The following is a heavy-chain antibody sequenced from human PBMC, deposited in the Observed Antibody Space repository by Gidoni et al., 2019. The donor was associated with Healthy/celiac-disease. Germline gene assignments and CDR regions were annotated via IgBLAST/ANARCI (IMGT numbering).Heavy chain of an antibody. V-gene: IGHV1-18*01. D-gene: IGHD3-22*01. CDR1: GYTFTSYG. CDR2: ISDYNGNT. Sequence: QVQLVQSGAEVKKPGASVKVSCKASGYTFTSYGISWVRQAPGQGLEWMGWISDYNGNTNYAQKLQGRVTMTTDTSTSTAYMEPRSLRSDDTAVYYCARGSTYYYDSSGSDYWGQGTLVTVSS. J-gene: IGHJ4*02. CDR3: ARGSTYYYDSSGSDY.